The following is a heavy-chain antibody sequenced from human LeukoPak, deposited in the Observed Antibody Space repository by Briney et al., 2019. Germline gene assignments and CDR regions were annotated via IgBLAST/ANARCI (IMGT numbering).Heavy chain of an antibody. V-gene: IGHV3-7*04. CDR2: IKRDGSEK. CDR3: ARDRPSGWYLQYYFNY. CDR1: GFTFSNYW. Sequence: GGSLRLSCVVSGFTFSNYWMSWVRQAPGKGLEWVANIKRDGSEKSYVDSVKGRFTISRDNAKNSLYLQMNSLRAEDTAVYYCARDRPSGWYLQYYFNYWGQGNLVTVSS. D-gene: IGHD6-19*01. J-gene: IGHJ4*02.